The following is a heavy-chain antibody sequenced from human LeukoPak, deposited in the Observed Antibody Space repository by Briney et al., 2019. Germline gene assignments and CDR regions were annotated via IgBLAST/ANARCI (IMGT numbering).Heavy chain of an antibody. V-gene: IGHV3-30*18. CDR3: AKVIGFLTMVKGMDV. J-gene: IGHJ6*02. CDR2: ISYDGSNK. D-gene: IGHD4/OR15-4a*01. Sequence: GGSLRLSCAASGFTFSSYGMHWVRQAPGKGLEWVAVISYDGSNKYYADSVKGRFTISRDNSKNTLYLQMNSLRAEDTAVYYCAKVIGFLTMVKGMDVWGQGTTITVSS. CDR1: GFTFSSYG.